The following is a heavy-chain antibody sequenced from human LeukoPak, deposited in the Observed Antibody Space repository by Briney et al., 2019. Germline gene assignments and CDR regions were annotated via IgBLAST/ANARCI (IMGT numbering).Heavy chain of an antibody. CDR3: ARTLYLGYCSSTSCFNWFDP. Sequence: SETLSLTCTVSGGSINSYYWSWIRQPAGKGLERIGRINTSGSTNYNPSLKSRVTMSVDTSKNQFSLKLSSVTAADTAVYYCARTLYLGYCSSTSCFNWFDPWGQGTLVTVSS. V-gene: IGHV4-4*07. J-gene: IGHJ5*02. CDR2: INTSGST. CDR1: GGSINSYY. D-gene: IGHD2-2*01.